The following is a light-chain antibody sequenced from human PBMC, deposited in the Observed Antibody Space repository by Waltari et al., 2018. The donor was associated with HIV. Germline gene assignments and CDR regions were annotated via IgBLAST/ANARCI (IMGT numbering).Light chain of an antibody. V-gene: IGLV2-14*01. Sequence: QSALTQPASVSGSPGQSITISCTGTTSDVGGYQYVSWYQHHPGKAPKLMIYEVTNRPSGVSFRFSGSKSGNTASLTISGLQAEDEADYFCTSYTSRNTRVFGTGTKVTVL. CDR3: TSYTSRNTRV. CDR2: EVT. J-gene: IGLJ1*01. CDR1: TSDVGGYQY.